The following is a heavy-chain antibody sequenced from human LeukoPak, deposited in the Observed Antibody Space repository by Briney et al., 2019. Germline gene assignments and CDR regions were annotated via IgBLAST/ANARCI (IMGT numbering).Heavy chain of an antibody. CDR3: ARGSNCTNGVCYYYFDY. V-gene: IGHV4-34*01. Sequence: SETLSLTCAVYGGSFSGYYWSWIRQPPGKGLEWIGEINHSGSTNYNPSLKSRVTISVDTSKNQFSLKLSTVTAADTAVYYCARGSNCTNGVCYYYFDYWGQGTLVTVSS. J-gene: IGHJ4*02. CDR2: INHSGST. D-gene: IGHD2-8*01. CDR1: GGSFSGYY.